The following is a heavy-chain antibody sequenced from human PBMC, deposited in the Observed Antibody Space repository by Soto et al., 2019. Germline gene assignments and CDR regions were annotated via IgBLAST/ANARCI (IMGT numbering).Heavy chain of an antibody. CDR2: IYYSGNT. CDR1: GGSITSYY. V-gene: IGHV4-59*12. Sequence: PSETLSLTCTVSGGSITSYYWSCIRRPPGKGLEWIGNIYYSGNTKYNPSLKSRVTISVDTSKNQFSLKLSSVTAADTAVYYCARALYGSGVLDVWGQGTTVTVSS. D-gene: IGHD3-10*01. J-gene: IGHJ6*02. CDR3: ARALYGSGVLDV.